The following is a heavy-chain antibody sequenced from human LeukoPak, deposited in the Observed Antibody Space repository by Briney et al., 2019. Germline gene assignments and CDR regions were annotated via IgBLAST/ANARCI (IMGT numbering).Heavy chain of an antibody. J-gene: IGHJ4*02. CDR3: AKGGVYRSAFDY. V-gene: IGHV3-23*01. CDR2: ISGSGGST. CDR1: GFTFSSYA. Sequence: GGSLRLSCAASGFTFSSYAMSWVCQAPGKGLEWVSAISGSGGSTYYADSVKGRFTISRDNSKNTLYLQMNSLRAEDTAVYYCAKGGVYRSAFDYWGQGTLVTVSS. D-gene: IGHD1-26*01.